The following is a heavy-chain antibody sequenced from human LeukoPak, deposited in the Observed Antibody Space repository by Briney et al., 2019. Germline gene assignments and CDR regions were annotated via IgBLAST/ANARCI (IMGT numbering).Heavy chain of an antibody. CDR1: GGSISNHY. D-gene: IGHD3-10*01. J-gene: IGHJ5*02. V-gene: IGHV4-59*08. Sequence: SETLSLTCTVSGGSISNHYGSWIRQPPGRGPEWIGYFSDSGNTIYNPSLKSRVTILGDTSKNQFSLKLSSVTAADTAVYYCARHATGSYSVPWLDPWGQGTLVTVST. CDR3: ARHATGSYSVPWLDP. CDR2: FSDSGNT.